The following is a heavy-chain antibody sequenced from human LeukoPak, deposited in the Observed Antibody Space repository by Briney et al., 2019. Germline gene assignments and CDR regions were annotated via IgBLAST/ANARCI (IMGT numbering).Heavy chain of an antibody. J-gene: IGHJ3*02. D-gene: IGHD3-22*01. CDR3: AKTPTYYYDSSVLYGDAFDI. CDR2: ISGSGGST. V-gene: IGHV3-23*01. CDR1: GFTFSSYE. Sequence: PGGSLRLSCAASGFTFSSYEMNWVRQAPGKGLEWVSTISGSGGSTYYADSVKGRFTISRDNSKNTLYLQMHSLRAEDTAVYYCAKTPTYYYDSSVLYGDAFDIWGQGTMVTVSS.